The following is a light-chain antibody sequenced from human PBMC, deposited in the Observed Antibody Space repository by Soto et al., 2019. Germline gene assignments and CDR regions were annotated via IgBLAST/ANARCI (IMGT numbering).Light chain of an antibody. J-gene: IGLJ1*01. CDR3: SSFSGSNNYV. Sequence: QSALTQPPSASGSPGQSVTISRTGTSSDVGDYNFVSWYQQHPGKAPKLMIYEVSERPSGVPDRFSGSKSGNTASLTVSGLQAEDEADYYCSSFSGSNNYVFGTGTKVTVL. V-gene: IGLV2-8*01. CDR1: SSDVGDYNF. CDR2: EVS.